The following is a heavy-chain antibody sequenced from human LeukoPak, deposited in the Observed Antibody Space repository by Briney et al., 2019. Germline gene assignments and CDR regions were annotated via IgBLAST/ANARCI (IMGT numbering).Heavy chain of an antibody. CDR2: INWNGGST. CDR1: GFTFDDYG. Sequence: PGGSLRRYGAASGFTFDDYGMSWVRQAPGKGLEWVSGINWNGGSTGYADSVKGRFTISRDNAKNSLYLQMNSLRAEDTALYYCARSTNYYYMDVWGKGTTVTVSS. CDR3: ARSTNYYYMDV. J-gene: IGHJ6*03. V-gene: IGHV3-20*04.